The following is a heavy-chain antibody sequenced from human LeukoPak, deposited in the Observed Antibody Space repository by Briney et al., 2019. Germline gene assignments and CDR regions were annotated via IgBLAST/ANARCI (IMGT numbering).Heavy chain of an antibody. CDR2: IWYDGSNK. CDR3: AREVDSGSPGPGY. Sequence: PGGSLRLSCAASGFTFSSYWMHWVRQAPGRGLEWVAVIWYDGSNKYYADSVKGRFTISRDNSENTLYLQMNSLRAEDTAVYYCAREVDSGSPGPGYWGQGTLVTVSS. D-gene: IGHD5-12*01. V-gene: IGHV3-33*08. J-gene: IGHJ4*02. CDR1: GFTFSSYW.